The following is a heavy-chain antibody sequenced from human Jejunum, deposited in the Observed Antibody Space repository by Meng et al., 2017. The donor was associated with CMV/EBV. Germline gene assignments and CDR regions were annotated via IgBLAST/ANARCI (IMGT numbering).Heavy chain of an antibody. Sequence: FCAGSGFTFSSYAMSWVRQATGKGPEWVSFIFGGGSSTYYADSVKGRFTISKDDSKNTLYLQMNSLRVEDTAVYYCTRESGYLIWGQGTTVTVSS. J-gene: IGHJ6*02. CDR3: TRESGYLI. D-gene: IGHD5-12*01. V-gene: IGHV3-23*03. CDR2: IFGGGSST. CDR1: GFTFSSYA.